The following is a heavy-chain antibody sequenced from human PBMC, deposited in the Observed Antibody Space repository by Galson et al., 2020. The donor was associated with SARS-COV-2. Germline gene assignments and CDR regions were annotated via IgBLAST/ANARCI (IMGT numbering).Heavy chain of an antibody. CDR3: AMSPQLLPATD. D-gene: IGHD2-2*01. CDR1: GYFLTRNW. Sequence: GEALKTPWKGSGYFLTRNWIGWVRQAPGKGLEGRGIIYPGYSESRHSPSLQGHVNNSTDKSINNAYLQWSSLKATDTAIYYFAMSPQLLPATDWGQGTLVTVSS. CDR2: IYPGYSES. J-gene: IGHJ4*02. V-gene: IGHV5-51*01.